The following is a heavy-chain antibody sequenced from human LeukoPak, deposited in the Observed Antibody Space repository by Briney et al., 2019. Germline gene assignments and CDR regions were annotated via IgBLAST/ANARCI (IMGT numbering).Heavy chain of an antibody. CDR2: ISAYNGNT. D-gene: IGHD2-2*02. CDR1: GYTFTSYG. V-gene: IGHV1-18*01. J-gene: IGHJ4*02. CDR3: ARDPLGHCSSSNCYTRMEFDY. Sequence: ASVKVSCKASGYTFTSYGISWVRQAPGQGLEWMGWISAYNGNTNYAQKLQGRVTMTTDTSTSTAYMELRSLRSEDTAVYYCARDPLGHCSSSNCYTRMEFDYWGQGTLVTVSS.